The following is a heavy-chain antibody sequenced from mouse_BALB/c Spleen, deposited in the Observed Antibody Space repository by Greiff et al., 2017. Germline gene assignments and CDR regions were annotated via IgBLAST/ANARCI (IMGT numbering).Heavy chain of an antibody. J-gene: IGHJ3*01. CDR3: ARGGYDGSWFAY. CDR2: ISSGGSYT. CDR1: GFTFSSYA. Sequence: EVHLVESGGDLVKPGGSLKLSCAASGFTFSSYAMSWVRQSPEKRLEWVAEISSGGSYTYYPDTVTGRFTISRDNAKNTLYLEMSSLRSEDTAMYYCARGGYDGSWFAYWGQGTLVTVSA. D-gene: IGHD2-2*01. V-gene: IGHV5-9-4*01.